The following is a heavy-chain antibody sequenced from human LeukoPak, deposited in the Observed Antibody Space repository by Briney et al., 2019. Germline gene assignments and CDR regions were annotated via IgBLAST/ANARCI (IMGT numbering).Heavy chain of an antibody. J-gene: IGHJ4*02. CDR2: IKQDGSEK. CDR3: ARIFFFENGGYYRHFDY. CDR1: GFTFGSYC. Sequence: GGSLRLSCAASGFTFGSYCMSWVRQAPGKGLEWVATIKQDGSEKKYVDSVKGRFTISRDNTKNSLYVQMNGLRAEDTALYYCARIFFFENGGYYRHFDYWGQGTLVTVSS. D-gene: IGHD3-22*01. V-gene: IGHV3-7*01.